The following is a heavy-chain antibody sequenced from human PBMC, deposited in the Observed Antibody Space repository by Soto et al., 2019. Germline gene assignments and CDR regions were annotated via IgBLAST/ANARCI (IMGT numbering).Heavy chain of an antibody. J-gene: IGHJ4*02. Sequence: QVQLVESGGGVVQPGRSLRLSCAASGFTFSSYAMHWVRQAPGKGLEWVAVISYDGSNKYYADSVKGRFTISRDNSKNTLYLLMNSLRAEDTAVYYCARDAGVYAMGVDYWGQGTLVTVSS. D-gene: IGHD2-8*01. CDR2: ISYDGSNK. CDR1: GFTFSSYA. CDR3: ARDAGVYAMGVDY. V-gene: IGHV3-30-3*01.